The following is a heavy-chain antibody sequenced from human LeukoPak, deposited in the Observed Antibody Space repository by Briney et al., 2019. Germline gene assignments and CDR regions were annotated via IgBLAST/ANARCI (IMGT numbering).Heavy chain of an antibody. V-gene: IGHV3-11*04. Sequence: LSLTCTVSGGSISSSTYYWGWIRQPPGKGLEWVSYVSSGSSTKYYADSVKGRFTISRDNAKNSLYLQMNSLRAEDTAVYYCARLRYYAMDVWGQGTTVIVSS. CDR2: VSSGSSTK. CDR3: ARLRYYAMDV. J-gene: IGHJ6*02. CDR1: GGSISSST.